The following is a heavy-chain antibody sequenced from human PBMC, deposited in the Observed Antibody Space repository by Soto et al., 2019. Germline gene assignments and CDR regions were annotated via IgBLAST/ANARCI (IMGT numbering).Heavy chain of an antibody. CDR1: AFTFRAYS. CDR3: TRDQDYSFDF. J-gene: IGHJ4*02. V-gene: IGHV3-48*01. Sequence: PGGSLRLSCAASAFTFRAYSMNWVRQAPGRGLEWVSYVGRGTPTTYYVDSAKGRFTISGDDAKNSVYLQMNSLRAEDTAVYYCTRDQDYSFDFWGQGTVVTVSS. CDR2: VGRGTPTT.